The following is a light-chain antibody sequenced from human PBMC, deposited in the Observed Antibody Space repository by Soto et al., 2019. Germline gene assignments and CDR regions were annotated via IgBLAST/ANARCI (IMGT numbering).Light chain of an antibody. CDR1: TGAVTSGHY. CDR3: LLSYSGARLVV. J-gene: IGLJ2*01. Sequence: QAVVTQEPSLTVSPGGTVTLTCGSSTGAVTSGHYPYWFQQKPGQAPRTLIYDTSNKHSWTPARFSGSLLGGKDALTLSGAQPEDEAEYYCLLSYSGARLVVFGGGTKLPVL. CDR2: DTS. V-gene: IGLV7-46*01.